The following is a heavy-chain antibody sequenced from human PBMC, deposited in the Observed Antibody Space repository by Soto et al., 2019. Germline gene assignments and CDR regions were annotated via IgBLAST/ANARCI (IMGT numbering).Heavy chain of an antibody. CDR1: GGSINTYNLF. V-gene: IGHV4-39*01. J-gene: IGHJ4*02. D-gene: IGHD6-6*01. CDR2: IYYSGNT. Sequence: SETLSLTCTVSGGSINTYNLFWGWVRQPPGRGLEWIGSIYYSGNTYYKPSLKSRVSISIDTSRNQFSLKLTSVTAADTGVYYCASSSPFHYWGPGILVTVSS. CDR3: ASSSPFHY.